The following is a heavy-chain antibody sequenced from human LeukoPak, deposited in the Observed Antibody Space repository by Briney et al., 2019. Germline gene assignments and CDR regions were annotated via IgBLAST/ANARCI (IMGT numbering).Heavy chain of an antibody. J-gene: IGHJ4*02. V-gene: IGHV3-21*01. Sequence: GGSLRLSCAASGFTFSSYSMNWVRQAPGKGLEWVSSISSSSSYIYYADSVKGRFTISRDNAKNSLYLQMNSLRAEDTAVYYCARDSDVSYDFWSGYYGWYFDYWGQGTLATVSS. CDR2: ISSSSSYI. CDR1: GFTFSSYS. CDR3: ARDSDVSYDFWSGYYGWYFDY. D-gene: IGHD3-3*01.